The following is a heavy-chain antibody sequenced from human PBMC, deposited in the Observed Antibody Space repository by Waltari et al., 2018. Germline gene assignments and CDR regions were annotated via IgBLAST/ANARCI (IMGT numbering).Heavy chain of an antibody. CDR2: IIPIFGTA. V-gene: IGHV1-69*01. Sequence: QVQLVQSGAEVKKPGSSVKVSCKASGGTFSSYAISWVRQAPGQGLEWMGGIIPIFGTANYEQKCQGRVTITADESTSTAYMELSSLRSEDTAVYYCAREEEDAGAFDIWGQGTMVTVSS. D-gene: IGHD6-13*01. J-gene: IGHJ3*02. CDR3: AREEEDAGAFDI. CDR1: GGTFSSYA.